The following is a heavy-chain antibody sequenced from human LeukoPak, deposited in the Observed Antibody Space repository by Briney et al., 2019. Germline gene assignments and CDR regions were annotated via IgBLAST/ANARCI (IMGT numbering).Heavy chain of an antibody. V-gene: IGHV1-2*06. CDR2: INPNSGGT. Sequence: ASVKVSCKASGYTFTGYYMHWVRQAPGQGLEWMGRINPNSGGTNHAQKFQGRVTMTRDTSISTAYMELSRLRSDDTAVYYCARVVAVAKNWFDPWGQGTLVTVSS. D-gene: IGHD6-19*01. CDR3: ARVVAVAKNWFDP. J-gene: IGHJ5*02. CDR1: GYTFTGYY.